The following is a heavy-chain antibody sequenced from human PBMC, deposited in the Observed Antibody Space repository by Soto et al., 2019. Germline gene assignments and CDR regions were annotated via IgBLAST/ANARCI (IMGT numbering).Heavy chain of an antibody. Sequence: VQLLESGGDLVQPGGSLRLSCVASGFILNNYAMSWVRQAPGKGLEWVSTIGGTDGDSDGVPWYEDSVKGRFNISRESSANTLFLHMDHLRAEASTLYYCVKRGRNWGAFDFWGQGTTVVVSS. CDR1: GFILNNYA. CDR2: IGGTDGDSDGVP. CDR3: VKRGRNWGAFDF. V-gene: IGHV3-23*01. J-gene: IGHJ3*01. D-gene: IGHD7-27*01.